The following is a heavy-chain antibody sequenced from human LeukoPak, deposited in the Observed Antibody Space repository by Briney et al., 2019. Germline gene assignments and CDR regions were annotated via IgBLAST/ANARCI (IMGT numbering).Heavy chain of an antibody. CDR2: IYYRGNT. Sequence: SETLSLTCTVPAGSISGYYWSWIRQPPGKGLEWIGYIYYRGNTNYNPSLKSRVTISVDTSKNQFSLKLSSVTAADTAAYYCARDRSSSSAFDIWGQGTMVTVSS. D-gene: IGHD2-2*01. CDR1: AGSISGYY. CDR3: ARDRSSSSAFDI. J-gene: IGHJ3*02. V-gene: IGHV4-59*01.